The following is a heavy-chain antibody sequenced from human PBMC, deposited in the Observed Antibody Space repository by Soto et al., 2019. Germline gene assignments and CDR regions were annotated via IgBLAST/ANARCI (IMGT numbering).Heavy chain of an antibody. CDR2: ITPYNGKT. D-gene: IGHD3-16*01. J-gene: IGHJ4*02. CDR1: GYTFITYG. CDR3: TIEGAYPGPDFDY. V-gene: IGHV1-18*01. Sequence: ASVKVSCKASGYTFITYGVTWVRQAPGQGLEWMGWITPYNGKTHYAQKFQDRVTMTTGTAATTAYVELRSLTSDDTAVYYCTIEGAYPGPDFDYWGQGTLVTVSS.